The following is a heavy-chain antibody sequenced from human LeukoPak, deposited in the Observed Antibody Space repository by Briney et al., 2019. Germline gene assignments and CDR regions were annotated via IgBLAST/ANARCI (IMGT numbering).Heavy chain of an antibody. D-gene: IGHD6-19*01. Sequence: PGGSLRLSCAASGFTFSNAWMSWVRQAPGKGLEWVGRIKSKTDGGTTDYAAPVKGRFTISRDNSKNMLYLQMDSLRAEDTAVYYCAKDQWLAPPPRGSAFDIWGQGTMVTVSS. CDR2: IKSKTDGGTT. V-gene: IGHV3-15*01. CDR3: AKDQWLAPPPRGSAFDI. CDR1: GFTFSNAW. J-gene: IGHJ3*02.